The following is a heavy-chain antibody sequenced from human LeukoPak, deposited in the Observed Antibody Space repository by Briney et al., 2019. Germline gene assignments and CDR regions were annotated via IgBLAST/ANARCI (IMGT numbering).Heavy chain of an antibody. D-gene: IGHD3-10*01. CDR1: AYTFSNYH. J-gene: IGHJ6*02. Sequence: GASVKVSCKASAYTFSNYHMHWVRQAPGQGPEWMGIINPKDGSTYYAQKFQGRVTMTRDTSTSIVYMHLSSLRSEDTAVYYCARGIIVVRGVLPYGMDVWGQGTTVTVSS. CDR2: INPKDGST. CDR3: ARGIIVVRGVLPYGMDV. V-gene: IGHV1-46*01.